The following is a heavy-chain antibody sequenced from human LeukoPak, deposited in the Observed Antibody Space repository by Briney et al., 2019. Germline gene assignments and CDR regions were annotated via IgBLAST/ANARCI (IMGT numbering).Heavy chain of an antibody. V-gene: IGHV4-38-2*02. CDR2: IYYSGST. CDR1: GFTFSDYY. D-gene: IGHD6-19*01. J-gene: IGHJ4*02. Sequence: GSLRLSCAASGFTFSDYYMSWIRQAPGKGLEWIGSIYYSGSTYYNPSLKSRVTISVDTSKNQFSLKLSSVTAADTAVYYCARERKQWLVRLPFDYWGQGTLVTVSS. CDR3: ARERKQWLVRLPFDY.